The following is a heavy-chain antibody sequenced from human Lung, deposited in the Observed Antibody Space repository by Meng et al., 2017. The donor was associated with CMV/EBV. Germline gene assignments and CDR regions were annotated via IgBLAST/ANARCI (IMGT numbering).Heavy chain of an antibody. CDR1: GGSISSSNL. J-gene: IGHJ4*02. CDR2: IYHSGST. V-gene: IGHV4-4*02. D-gene: IGHD2-21*02. Sequence: QVQLQESGPGLVKPSGTLSLTCAVSGGSISSSNLWTWVRQVPGKGREWIGEIYHSGSTNYNPSLKSPVTISVDKFKNQFSLKLGSVTAADTAVYYCARIERRRILKYCGSDCSTTDYWGQGTLVTVSS. CDR3: ARIERRRILKYCGSDCSTTDY.